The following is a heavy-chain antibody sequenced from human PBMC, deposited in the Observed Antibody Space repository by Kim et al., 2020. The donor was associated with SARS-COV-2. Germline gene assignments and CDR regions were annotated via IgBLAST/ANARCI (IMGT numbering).Heavy chain of an antibody. CDR3: AGVSGDEGSPYYYYGMDV. Sequence: SVKVSCKASGGTFSSYAISWVRQAPGQGLEWMGGIIPIFGTANYAQKFQGRVTITADKSTSTAYMELSSLRSEDTAVYYCAGVSGDEGSPYYYYGMDVWGQGTTVTVSS. J-gene: IGHJ6*02. CDR1: GGTFSSYA. CDR2: IIPIFGTA. V-gene: IGHV1-69*06. D-gene: IGHD1-26*01.